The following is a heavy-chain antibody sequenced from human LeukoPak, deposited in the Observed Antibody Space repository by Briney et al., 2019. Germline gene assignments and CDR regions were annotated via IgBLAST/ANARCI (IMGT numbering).Heavy chain of an antibody. V-gene: IGHV3-15*01. J-gene: IGHJ4*02. D-gene: IGHD2-21*02. CDR3: SAGLPHDY. CDR1: GFTFSTYT. Sequence: PGGSLRLSCATSGFTFSTYTMNWVRHAPGKGLEWVGRIKTKTDGGTTDYAAPVKGRFTISRDDSKTTLYQQMNSLKTEDTAVYYCSAGLPHDYWGQGTLVTVSS. CDR2: IKTKTDGGTT.